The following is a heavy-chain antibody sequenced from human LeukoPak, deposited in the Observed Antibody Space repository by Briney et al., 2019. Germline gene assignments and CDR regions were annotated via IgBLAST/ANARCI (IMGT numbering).Heavy chain of an antibody. J-gene: IGHJ4*02. CDR1: GNTFTGYY. CDR2: VNPNSGVT. V-gene: IGHV1-2*02. Sequence: ASVKVSCKASGNTFTGYYMHWVRQAPGQGLEWMGWVNPNSGVTNYAQKFQDRVTMTRDTSISTAYMELSRLRSDDTAVYYYARTIISVAGMDFDYWGQGTLVTVSS. D-gene: IGHD6-19*01. CDR3: ARTIISVAGMDFDY.